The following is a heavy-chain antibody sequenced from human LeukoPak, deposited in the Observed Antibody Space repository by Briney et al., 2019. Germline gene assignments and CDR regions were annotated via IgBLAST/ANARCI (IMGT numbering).Heavy chain of an antibody. CDR2: ISSSSSYI. V-gene: IGHV3-21*01. CDR3: ARIGSRIAVAGPFDY. D-gene: IGHD6-19*01. Sequence: GGSLRLSCAASGFTFSSYSMNWVRQAPGKGLEWVSSISSSSSYIYYADSVKGRFTISRDNAKNSLYLQMNSLRAEGTAVYYCARIGSRIAVAGPFDYWGQGTLVTVSS. CDR1: GFTFSSYS. J-gene: IGHJ4*02.